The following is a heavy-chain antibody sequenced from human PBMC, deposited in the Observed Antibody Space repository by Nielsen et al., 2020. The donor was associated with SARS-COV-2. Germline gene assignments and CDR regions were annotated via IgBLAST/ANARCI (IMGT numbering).Heavy chain of an antibody. V-gene: IGHV3-15*01. CDR1: EFTVSSKY. CDR2: IKSKTDGGTT. CDR3: TASTVTTGPWAFDI. Sequence: GESLKISCAASEFTVSSKYMIWVRQAPGKGLEWVGRIKSKTDGGTTDYAAPVKGRFTISRDDSKNTLYLQMNSLKTEDTAVYYCTASTVTTGPWAFDIWGQGTMVTVSS. J-gene: IGHJ3*02. D-gene: IGHD4-11*01.